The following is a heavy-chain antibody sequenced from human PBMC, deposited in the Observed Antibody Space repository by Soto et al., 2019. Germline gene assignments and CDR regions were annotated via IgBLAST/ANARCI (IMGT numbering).Heavy chain of an antibody. CDR3: AGDSSNNVGSEDYYYYGMDV. D-gene: IGHD6-13*01. V-gene: IGHV1-46*01. CDR2: INPSGGST. J-gene: IGHJ6*02. Sequence: QVQLVQSGAEVKKPGASVKVSCKASGYTFTSYYMHWVRQAPGQGLEWMGIINPSGGSTSYAQKYLRRVTMTTDTTTSTVDKVLSSLRTEDTAVYYCAGDSSNNVGSEDYYYYGMDVWGQGTTVTVSS. CDR1: GYTFTSYY.